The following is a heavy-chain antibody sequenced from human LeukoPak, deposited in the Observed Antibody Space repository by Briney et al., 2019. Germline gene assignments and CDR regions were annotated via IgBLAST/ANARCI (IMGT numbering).Heavy chain of an antibody. V-gene: IGHV3-74*01. CDR1: GFAFSTYW. J-gene: IGHJ3*02. Sequence: PGGPLRLSCAAPGFAFSTYWMHWVRQAPGKGLVWVSQINTDGNSTTYADSVKGRFTVSRDNAKNPLYLQMNSLRAEDTAVYYCARDSGGYNYALDAFDIWGQGTMVTVSS. CDR3: ARDSGGYNYALDAFDI. CDR2: INTDGNST. D-gene: IGHD5-24*01.